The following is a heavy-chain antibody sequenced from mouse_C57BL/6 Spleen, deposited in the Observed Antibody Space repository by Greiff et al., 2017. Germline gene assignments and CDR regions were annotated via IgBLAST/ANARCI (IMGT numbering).Heavy chain of an antibody. Sequence: EVKVVESGGGLVKPGGSLKLSCAASGFTFSDYGMHWVRQAPEKGLEWVAYISSGSSTIYYADTVKGRFTISRDNAKNTLFLQMTSLRSEDTAMYYCARRWLLPYYFDYWGQGTTLTVSS. CDR2: ISSGSSTI. J-gene: IGHJ2*01. CDR1: GFTFSDYG. D-gene: IGHD2-3*01. V-gene: IGHV5-17*01. CDR3: ARRWLLPYYFDY.